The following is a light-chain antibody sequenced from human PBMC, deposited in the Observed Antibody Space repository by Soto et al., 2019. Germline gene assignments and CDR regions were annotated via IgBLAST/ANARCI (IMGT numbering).Light chain of an antibody. V-gene: IGKV1-6*01. CDR3: LQDHDDSWT. J-gene: IGKJ1*01. CDR2: AAS. Sequence: IQMTQSPSSLSASVGDRVTITCGASQSISSYLNWYQQKQGKAPTLLIYAASNLQSGVPSRFRGSGYGTEFNLTVSSLQTEDFATYYCLQDHDDSWTFGQGTKVDIK. CDR1: QSISSY.